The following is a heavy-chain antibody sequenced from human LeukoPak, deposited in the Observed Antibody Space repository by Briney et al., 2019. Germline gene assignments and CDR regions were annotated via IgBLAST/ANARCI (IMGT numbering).Heavy chain of an antibody. CDR1: GFTFSSYA. Sequence: GGSLRLSCAASGFTFSSYAMSWVRQAPGKGLEWVSAISGSGVSTYYADSVKGRFTISRDNSKNTLYLQMNSLRAEDTAVYYCAKDTYSGSPGPYYFDYWGQGNLVTVSS. J-gene: IGHJ4*02. D-gene: IGHD1-26*01. CDR3: AKDTYSGSPGPYYFDY. CDR2: ISGSGVST. V-gene: IGHV3-23*01.